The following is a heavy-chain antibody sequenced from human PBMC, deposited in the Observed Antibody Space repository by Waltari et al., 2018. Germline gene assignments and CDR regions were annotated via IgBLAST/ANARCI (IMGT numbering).Heavy chain of an antibody. V-gene: IGHV4-59*01. CDR3: AREDGWIDY. D-gene: IGHD3-10*01. CDR2: IYYSGST. Sequence: QVQLQESGPGLVKPSETLSLTCTVSGGSISSYYWSWIRQPPGKGLEWIGYIYYSGSTNYNPSLKSRVTISVDTSKNQFSLKLSSVTAADTAVYYCAREDGWIDYWGQGTLVTVSS. J-gene: IGHJ4*02. CDR1: GGSISSYY.